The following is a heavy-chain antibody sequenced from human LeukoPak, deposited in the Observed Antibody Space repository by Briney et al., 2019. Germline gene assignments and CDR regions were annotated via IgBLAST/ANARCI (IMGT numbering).Heavy chain of an antibody. CDR1: GFTFSDYY. CDR2: ISSSGSTI. V-gene: IGHV3-11*01. J-gene: IGHJ4*02. CDR3: ARFLYSSSSRHFDY. D-gene: IGHD6-6*01. Sequence: PGGSLRLSCAASGFTFSDYYMSWIRQAPGKGLEWVSYISSSGSTIYYADSVKGRFTISRDNAKNSLYLQMNSLRAEDTAVYYYARFLYSSSSRHFDYWGQGTLVTVSS.